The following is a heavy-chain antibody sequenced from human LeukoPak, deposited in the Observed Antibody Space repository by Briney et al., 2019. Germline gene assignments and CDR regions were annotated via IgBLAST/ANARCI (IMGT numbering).Heavy chain of an antibody. J-gene: IGHJ6*02. Sequence: GGSLRLSCAASGFTFSNYAMSWVRQAPGRGLEWVSVISGTGGSTYYADSVKGRFTISRDNSKNTVHLQMDSLRAEDTAVYYCAKDSRAYSGYEAPKSNGMDVWGQGTTVTVSS. CDR3: AKDSRAYSGYEAPKSNGMDV. CDR1: GFTFSNYA. V-gene: IGHV3-23*01. D-gene: IGHD5-12*01. CDR2: ISGTGGST.